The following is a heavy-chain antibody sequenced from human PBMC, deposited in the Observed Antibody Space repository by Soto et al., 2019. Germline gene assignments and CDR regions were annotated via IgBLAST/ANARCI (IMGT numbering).Heavy chain of an antibody. Sequence: EVQLVETGGGLIQPGGSLRLSSATSGLTVSSNYMNWVRQAPGKGLEWVSVLYSGGSTHYAGSVKGRFIISRDNSKNTLYLQMNSLRVEDTAVYFSARDRPGDEGDGFDIWGHGTMVTVSS. J-gene: IGHJ3*02. CDR1: GLTVSSNY. D-gene: IGHD3-10*01. CDR3: ARDRPGDEGDGFDI. CDR2: LYSGGST. V-gene: IGHV3-53*02.